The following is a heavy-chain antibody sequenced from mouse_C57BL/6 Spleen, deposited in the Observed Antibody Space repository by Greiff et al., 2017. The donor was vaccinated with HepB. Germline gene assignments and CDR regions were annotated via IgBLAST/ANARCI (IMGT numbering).Heavy chain of an antibody. J-gene: IGHJ3*01. CDR3: ARPSYGSGHPAWFAY. CDR2: ISSGSSTI. Sequence: DVKLVESGGGLVKPGGSLKLSCAASGFTFSDYGMHWVRQAPEKGLEWVAYISSGSSTIYYADTVKGRFTISRDNAKNTLFLQMTSLRSEDTAMYYCARPSYGSGHPAWFAYWGQGTLVTVSA. D-gene: IGHD1-1*01. V-gene: IGHV5-17*01. CDR1: GFTFSDYG.